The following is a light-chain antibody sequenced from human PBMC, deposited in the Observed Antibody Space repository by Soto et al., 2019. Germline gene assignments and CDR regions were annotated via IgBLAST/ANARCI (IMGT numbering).Light chain of an antibody. CDR1: SSNIGTSY. CDR3: AAWDDSLSGHVV. V-gene: IGLV1-47*01. CDR2: RNN. Sequence: QSVLTQPPSASGTPGQRVIISCSGSSSNIGTSYVYWYQQLPGTAPKLLIYRNNRRPSGVPDRFSGSKSGTSASLAISGLRSEDEADYFCAAWDDSLSGHVVFGGGTKLTVL. J-gene: IGLJ2*01.